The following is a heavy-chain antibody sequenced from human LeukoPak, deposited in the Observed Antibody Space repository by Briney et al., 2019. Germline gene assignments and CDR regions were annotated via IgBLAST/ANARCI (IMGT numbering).Heavy chain of an antibody. Sequence: ASVKVSCKASGYTFTGYYMHWVRQAPGQGLEWMGSINPNSGGTNYAQKFQGRVTMTRDTSISTAYMELSRLRSDDTAMYYCARDLRAAAGTAVDYWGQGTLVTVSS. D-gene: IGHD6-13*01. J-gene: IGHJ4*02. CDR3: ARDLRAAAGTAVDY. V-gene: IGHV1-2*02. CDR1: GYTFTGYY. CDR2: INPNSGGT.